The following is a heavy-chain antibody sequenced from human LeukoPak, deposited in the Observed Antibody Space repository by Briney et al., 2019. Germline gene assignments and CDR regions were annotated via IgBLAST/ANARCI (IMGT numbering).Heavy chain of an antibody. Sequence: SETLSLTCTVSGGSISSYYWSWIRQPPGKGLEWIGYIYYSGSTNYNPSLKSRVTISVDTSKNQFSLKLSSVTAADTAVYYCARQCSSTSCYIFEYWGQGTLVTVSS. CDR2: IYYSGST. CDR3: ARQCSSTSCYIFEY. J-gene: IGHJ4*02. V-gene: IGHV4-59*01. CDR1: GGSISSYY. D-gene: IGHD2-2*01.